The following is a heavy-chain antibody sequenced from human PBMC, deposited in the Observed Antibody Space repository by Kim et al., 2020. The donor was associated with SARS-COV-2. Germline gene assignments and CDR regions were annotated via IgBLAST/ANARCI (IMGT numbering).Heavy chain of an antibody. D-gene: IGHD6-25*01. Sequence: SETLSLTCSVSGGSISSSTYYWGWIRQPPGKGLEWIGAFYCGGTSYYTSLISRPTIFAETTTNKFSLQLLSVTAAAAGVYYCSRRRPAADYGMDVWG. CDR1: GGSISSSTYY. J-gene: IGHJ6*01. CDR2: FYCGGT. V-gene: IGHV4-39*01. CDR3: SRRRPAADYGMDV.